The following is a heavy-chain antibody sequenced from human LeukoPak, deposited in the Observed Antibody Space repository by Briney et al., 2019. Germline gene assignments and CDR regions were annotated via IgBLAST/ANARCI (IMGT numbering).Heavy chain of an antibody. CDR1: GYSFTSNY. CDR3: ARDQEAFDY. V-gene: IGHV1-46*01. J-gene: IGHJ4*02. CDR2: IYPRDGST. Sequence: ASVKVSCRASGYSFTSNYIHWVRQAPGQGLEWMGMIYPRDGSTSYAQKFQGRVTVTRDTSTSTVHMELGGLRSEDTAVYYCARDQEAFDYWGQGTLVTVSS.